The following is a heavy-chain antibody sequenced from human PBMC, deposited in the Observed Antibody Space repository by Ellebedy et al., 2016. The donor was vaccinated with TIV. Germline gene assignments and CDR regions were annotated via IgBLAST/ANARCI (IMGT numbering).Heavy chain of an antibody. CDR2: IYPGDSST. J-gene: IGHJ5*02. CDR1: GYSFTRHW. D-gene: IGHD3-10*01. CDR3: ARFISWFDP. V-gene: IGHV5-51*01. Sequence: GESLKISCKGSGYSFTRHWIGWVRQMPGKGLEWMGLIYPGDSSTRYSPSFQGQVTISADNSISTAYLQWSSLKASDTAMYYCARFISWFDPWGQGTLVTVSS.